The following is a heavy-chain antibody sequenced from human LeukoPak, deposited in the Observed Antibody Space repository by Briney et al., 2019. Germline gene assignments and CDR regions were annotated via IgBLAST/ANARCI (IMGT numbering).Heavy chain of an antibody. J-gene: IGHJ4*02. CDR2: ISAYNGNT. CDR3: ARVPIYSYGYSYFDY. D-gene: IGHD5-18*01. CDR1: GYTFTSYG. Sequence: ASVKVSCKASGYTFTSYGISWVRQAPGQGLEWMGWISAYNGNTNYAQKLQGRVTMTTDTSTSTAYMELRSLRSDDTAVYYCARVPIYSYGYSYFDYWGQGTLVTVSS. V-gene: IGHV1-18*01.